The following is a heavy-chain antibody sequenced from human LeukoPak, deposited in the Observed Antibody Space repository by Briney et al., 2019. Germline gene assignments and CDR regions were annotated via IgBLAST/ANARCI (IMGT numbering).Heavy chain of an antibody. CDR1: GYTFTGYY. CDR2: INPNSGGT. Sequence: ASVKVSCKASGYTFTGYYMHWVRQAPGQGLEWIGWINPNSGGTNYAQKFQGRVTMTRDTSISTAYMELSRLRSDDTAVYYCARGNRRYYYDSSGYPGFDYWGQGTLVTVSS. D-gene: IGHD3-22*01. J-gene: IGHJ4*02. V-gene: IGHV1-2*02. CDR3: ARGNRRYYYDSSGYPGFDY.